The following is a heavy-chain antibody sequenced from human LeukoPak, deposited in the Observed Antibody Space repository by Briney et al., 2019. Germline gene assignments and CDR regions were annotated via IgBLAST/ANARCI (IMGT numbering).Heavy chain of an antibody. CDR1: GGSISSGSYY. D-gene: IGHD1-26*01. V-gene: IGHV4-61*02. CDR3: ARAKGSHRDAFDI. Sequence: SETLSLTCTVSGGSISSGSYYWSWIRQPAGKGLEWIGRIYTSGSTNYNPSLKSRVTISVDTSKNQFSLKLSSVTAADTAVYYCARAKGSHRDAFDIWGQGTMVTVSS. CDR2: IYTSGST. J-gene: IGHJ3*02.